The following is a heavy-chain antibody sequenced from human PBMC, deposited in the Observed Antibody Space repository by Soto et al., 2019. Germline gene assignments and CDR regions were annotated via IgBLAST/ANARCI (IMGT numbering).Heavy chain of an antibody. D-gene: IGHD6-6*01. V-gene: IGHV4-34*01. Sequence: SSETLSLTCAVYGGSFSGYYWSWIRQPPGKGLEWIGEINHSGSTNYNPSLKSRVTISVDTSKNQFSLKLSSVTAADTAVYYCARGSIEYSSSLVYYYYYYYMDVWGKGTTVTVSS. J-gene: IGHJ6*03. CDR2: INHSGST. CDR3: ARGSIEYSSSLVYYYYYYYMDV. CDR1: GGSFSGYY.